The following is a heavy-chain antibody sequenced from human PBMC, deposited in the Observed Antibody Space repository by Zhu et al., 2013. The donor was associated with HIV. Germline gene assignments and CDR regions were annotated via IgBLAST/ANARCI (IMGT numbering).Heavy chain of an antibody. CDR3: ARLPRIPTNLRAYYNYMDV. V-gene: IGHV1-18*01. Sequence: QVHLVQSGAEVKKPGASVKVSCKGSDYTFINYAITWVRQAPGQGLEWMGSISPYNGNTNYLQKFQGRVTMTTDTSTSTAYMELRGLRPDDTAIYYCARLPRIPTNLRAYYNYMDVWGKGTTITVA. D-gene: IGHD2-8*01. CDR2: ISPYNGNT. CDR1: DYTFINYA. J-gene: IGHJ6*03.